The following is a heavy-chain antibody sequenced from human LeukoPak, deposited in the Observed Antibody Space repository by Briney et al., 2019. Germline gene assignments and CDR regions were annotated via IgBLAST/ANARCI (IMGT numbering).Heavy chain of an antibody. CDR2: INGSSTYI. J-gene: IGHJ4*02. D-gene: IGHD4-17*01. V-gene: IGHV3-21*01. CDR1: GFTFSSHS. Sequence: GSLRLSCAASGFTFSSHSMIWVRQAPGRGLEWISSINGSSTYIYYADSVKGRFTISRDNAKNSLFLQMNSLRAEDTAVYYCARAPIYGNYLDYWGQGTLVTVSS. CDR3: ARAPIYGNYLDY.